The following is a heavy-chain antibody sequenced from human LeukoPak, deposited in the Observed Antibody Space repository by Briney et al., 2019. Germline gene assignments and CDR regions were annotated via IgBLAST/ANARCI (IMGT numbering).Heavy chain of an antibody. Sequence: PSETLSLTCAVYGGSFSGYYWSWIRQPPGKGLEWIGEINHSGSTNYNPSLKSRVTISVDTSKNQFSLKLSSVTAADTAVYYCARGPSSYYHDSSGYYLVWGQGTLVTVSS. V-gene: IGHV4-34*01. CDR2: INHSGST. D-gene: IGHD3-22*01. J-gene: IGHJ4*02. CDR3: ARGPSSYYHDSSGYYLV. CDR1: GGSFSGYY.